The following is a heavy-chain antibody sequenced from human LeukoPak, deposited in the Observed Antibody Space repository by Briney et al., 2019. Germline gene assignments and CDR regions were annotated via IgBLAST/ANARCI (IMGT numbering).Heavy chain of an antibody. CDR3: AKESRDTDY. J-gene: IGHJ4*02. Sequence: GGSLRLSCAASGFTFSSYGMHWVRQAPGKGLEWVAVISYDGSNKYYADSVKGRFTISRDNSKNTLYLQVNSLRAEDTAVYYCAKESRDTDYWGQGTLVTVSS. V-gene: IGHV3-30*18. D-gene: IGHD5-18*01. CDR2: ISYDGSNK. CDR1: GFTFSSYG.